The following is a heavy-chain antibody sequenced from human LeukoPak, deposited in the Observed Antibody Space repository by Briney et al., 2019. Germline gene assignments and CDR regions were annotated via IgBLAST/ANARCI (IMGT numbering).Heavy chain of an antibody. D-gene: IGHD5-12*01. CDR3: RSGPTRSDAFDI. CDR2: ISSSSSYI. CDR1: GFTFSSYS. V-gene: IGHV3-21*01. Sequence: PGGSLRLSCAASGFTFSSYSMNWVRQAPGKGLEWVSSISSSSSYIYYADSVKGRFTISRDNAKNSLYLQMNSLRAEDTAVYYCRSGPTRSDAFDIWGQGTMVTVSS. J-gene: IGHJ3*02.